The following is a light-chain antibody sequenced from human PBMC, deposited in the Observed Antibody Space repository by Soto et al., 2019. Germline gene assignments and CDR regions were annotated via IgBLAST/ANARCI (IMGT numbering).Light chain of an antibody. CDR3: SSFTADTTVV. Sequence: QSALTQPASLSGSPGQSITISCTGTTDDIGLNSFVSWYEQHPGKAPKLIIYQASHRPSGVSDRFSGSKSGTTASLTISGLQPEDEDDYYCSSFTADTTVVFGGGTKLTVL. CDR1: TDDIGLNSF. J-gene: IGLJ2*01. CDR2: QAS. V-gene: IGLV2-14*01.